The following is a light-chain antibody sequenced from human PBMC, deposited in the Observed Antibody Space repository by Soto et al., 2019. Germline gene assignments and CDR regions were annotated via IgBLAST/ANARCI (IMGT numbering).Light chain of an antibody. CDR2: GAS. Sequence: ETVLTQSPGTLSLSPGERATLSCRASQSMTNNYLAWYQQKPGQAPRLLIYGASSRVTDIPDRFSGSGSGTDFTLTISRLEPEDFAVYYCQQYRTSPITFGQGTRLEIK. V-gene: IGKV3-20*01. CDR3: QQYRTSPIT. J-gene: IGKJ5*01. CDR1: QSMTNNY.